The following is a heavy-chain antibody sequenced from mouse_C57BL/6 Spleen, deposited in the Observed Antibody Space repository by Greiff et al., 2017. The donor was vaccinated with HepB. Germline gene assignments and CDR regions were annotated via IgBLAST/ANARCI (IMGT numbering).Heavy chain of an antibody. CDR1: GYAFSSYW. CDR2: IYPGDGDT. D-gene: IGHD1-1*01. Sequence: VQLQESGAELVKPGASAKISCKASGYAFSSYWMNGVKQRPGKGLEWIGQIYPGDGDTNYNGKFKGKATLTADKSSSTAYMQLSSLTSEDSAVYFCATITTVVATRYFDVWGTGTTVTVSS. J-gene: IGHJ1*03. CDR3: ATITTVVATRYFDV. V-gene: IGHV1-80*01.